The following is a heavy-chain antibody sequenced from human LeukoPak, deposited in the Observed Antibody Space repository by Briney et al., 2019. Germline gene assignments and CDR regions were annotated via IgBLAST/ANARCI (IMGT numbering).Heavy chain of an antibody. V-gene: IGHV3-21*06. Sequence: GGSLRLSCTASGFTFSSYSMNWVRQAPGKGLEWVSSISSSSSYIYYADSVKGRSTISRDNAKNSLYLQMNSLRAEDTAVYYCARGYFTIFGVVRYFDYWGQGTLVTVSS. CDR1: GFTFSSYS. D-gene: IGHD3-3*01. J-gene: IGHJ4*02. CDR3: ARGYFTIFGVVRYFDY. CDR2: ISSSSSYI.